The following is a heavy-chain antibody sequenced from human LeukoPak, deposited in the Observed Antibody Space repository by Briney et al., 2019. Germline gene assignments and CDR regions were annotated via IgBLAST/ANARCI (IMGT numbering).Heavy chain of an antibody. CDR2: INPNSGGT. J-gene: IGHJ5*02. Sequence: GASVTVSFKSSGYTFSDFYIHWVRQAPAQGLEWLGCINPNSGGTTYAQKFQDRVTIYRDTSISTAYMELSSLRSDDTAIYYCTRVPCFSTTGSAVNWFDPWGQGTLVTVSS. CDR3: TRVPCFSTTGSAVNWFDP. D-gene: IGHD4-17*01. V-gene: IGHV1-2*02. CDR1: GYTFSDFY.